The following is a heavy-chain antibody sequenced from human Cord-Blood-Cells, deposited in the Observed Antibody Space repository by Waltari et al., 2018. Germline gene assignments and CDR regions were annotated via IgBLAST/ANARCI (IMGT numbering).Heavy chain of an antibody. J-gene: IGHJ4*02. CDR2: INHSGST. Sequence: QVQLQQWGAGLLKPSETLSLTCAVYGGSFSGYYWSWIRQPPGKGLEWIGEINHSGSTNYNPSLKSRVTISVDTSNNQFSLKLSSVTAADTAVYYCASSSSIAAAGIDYWGQGTLVTVSS. CDR3: ASSSSIAAAGIDY. V-gene: IGHV4-34*01. D-gene: IGHD6-13*01. CDR1: GGSFSGYY.